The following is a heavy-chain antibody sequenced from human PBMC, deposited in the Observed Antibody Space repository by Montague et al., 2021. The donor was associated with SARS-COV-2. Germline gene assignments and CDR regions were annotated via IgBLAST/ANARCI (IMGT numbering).Heavy chain of an antibody. CDR3: ATQEDPSGWIPGPFDF. J-gene: IGHJ4*02. CDR1: GGTISSSGYY. CDR2: IYYRGST. Sequence: SETLSLTCTVSGGTISSSGYYWAWIRQTPGKGLEWIGSIYYRGSTYYNPSLKSRVFISVDTSKNQLSLTLTSVTAADTAVYYCATQEDPSGWIPGPFDFWGQGTLLSVSS. D-gene: IGHD6-19*01. V-gene: IGHV4-39*01.